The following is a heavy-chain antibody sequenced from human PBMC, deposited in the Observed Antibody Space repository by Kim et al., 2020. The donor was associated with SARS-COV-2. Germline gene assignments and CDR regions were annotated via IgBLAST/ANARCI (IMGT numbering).Heavy chain of an antibody. CDR1: GGSISSYY. Sequence: SETLSLTCTVSGGSISSYYWSWIRQPPGKGLEWIGYIYYSGSTNYNPSLKSRVTISVDTSKNQFSLKLSSVTAADTAVYYCARDRTSSAGHFDYWGQGTLVTVSS. CDR3: ARDRTSSAGHFDY. J-gene: IGHJ4*02. CDR2: IYYSGST. D-gene: IGHD3-22*01. V-gene: IGHV4-59*01.